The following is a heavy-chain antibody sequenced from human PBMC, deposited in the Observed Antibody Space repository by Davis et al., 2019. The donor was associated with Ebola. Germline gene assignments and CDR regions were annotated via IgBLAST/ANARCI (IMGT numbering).Heavy chain of an antibody. D-gene: IGHD4-17*01. V-gene: IGHV5-51*01. CDR2: IYPGDSDT. CDR3: ARQTTVTTDFDY. J-gene: IGHJ4*02. Sequence: GESLKISCKGSGYSFTRYWIGWVRQMPGKGLEWMGIIYPGDSDTRYSPSFQGQVIISADRSISTAYLQWSSLKASDTAMYYCARQTTVTTDFDYWGQGTLVTVSS. CDR1: GYSFTRYW.